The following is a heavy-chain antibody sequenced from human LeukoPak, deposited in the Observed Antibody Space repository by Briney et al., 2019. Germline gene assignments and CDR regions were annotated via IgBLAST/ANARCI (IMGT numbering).Heavy chain of an antibody. CDR1: GFTFSGSA. V-gene: IGHV3-73*01. CDR2: IRSKANSYAT. D-gene: IGHD1-1*01. J-gene: IGHJ3*02. Sequence: PGGSLRLSCAASGFTFSGSAMHWVRQASGKGLEWVGRIRSKANSYATAYAASVKGRFTISRDDSKNTAYLQMNSLKTEDTAVYYCTRPAPTRTGQDAFDIWGQGTMVTVSS. CDR3: TRPAPTRTGQDAFDI.